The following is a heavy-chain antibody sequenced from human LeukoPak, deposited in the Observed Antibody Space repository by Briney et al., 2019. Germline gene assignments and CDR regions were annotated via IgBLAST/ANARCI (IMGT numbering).Heavy chain of an antibody. CDR2: ISTSGGHT. V-gene: IGHV3-23*01. D-gene: IGHD3-22*01. CDR3: AKVLGYDSSGNYWYGMDV. CDR1: GFTFSTSV. J-gene: IGHJ6*02. Sequence: PGGSLRLSCAGSGFTFSTSVMSWARQAPGKELEWVSGISTSGGHTDYTDSVRGRFTISRDNSKNTLYLQMNSLRADDTAVYYCAKVLGYDSSGNYWYGMDVWGQGTTVTVSS.